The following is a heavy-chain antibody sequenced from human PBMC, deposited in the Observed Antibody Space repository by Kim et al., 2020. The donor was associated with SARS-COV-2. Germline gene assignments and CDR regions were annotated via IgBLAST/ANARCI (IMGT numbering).Heavy chain of an antibody. V-gene: IGHV3-72*01. CDR3: ACPRMSTPNWDV. D-gene: IGHD2-2*01. Sequence: YAASLKGRFTISRDDSKNSLYLQMNSLKTEDTAVYYCACPRMSTPNWDVWGHGTTVTVSS. J-gene: IGHJ6*02.